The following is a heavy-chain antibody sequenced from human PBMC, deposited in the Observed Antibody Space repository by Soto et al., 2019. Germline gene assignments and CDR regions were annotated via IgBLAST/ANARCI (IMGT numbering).Heavy chain of an antibody. J-gene: IGHJ6*02. Sequence: SVKVSCKASGYTFTGYYIHWVRRAPGQGLEWMGWINPNSGGTNYAQKFQGRVTMTRDTSISTAYMELSRLRSDDTAVYYCASAGIYYFGMDVWGQGTTVTVSS. CDR1: GYTFTGYY. V-gene: IGHV1-2*02. CDR3: ASAGIYYFGMDV. CDR2: INPNSGGT. D-gene: IGHD3-10*01.